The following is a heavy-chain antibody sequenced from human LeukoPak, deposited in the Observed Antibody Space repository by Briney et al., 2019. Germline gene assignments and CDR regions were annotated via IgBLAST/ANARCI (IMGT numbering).Heavy chain of an antibody. Sequence: SQTLSLTCAISGDSVSSNSAAWNWIRQSPSRGLEWLGRTYYRSKWYNDYAVSVKSRITINPDTSKNQFSLQLNSVTPEDTAVYYCARDLSVGDILTGYFYYYYGMDVWAKGPRSPSP. V-gene: IGHV6-1*01. D-gene: IGHD3-9*01. CDR2: TYYRSKWYN. CDR3: ARDLSVGDILTGYFYYYYGMDV. CDR1: GDSVSSNSAA. J-gene: IGHJ6*02.